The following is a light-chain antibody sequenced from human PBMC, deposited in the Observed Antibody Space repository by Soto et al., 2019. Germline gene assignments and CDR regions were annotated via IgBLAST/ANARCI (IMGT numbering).Light chain of an antibody. CDR2: AAS. CDR3: LQHNSYPHT. V-gene: IGKV1-17*01. Sequence: DIQMTQSPSSLSASVGDRVTITCRASQGIRNELGWYQQKPGKAPKRLIYAASSLQSGVPSRFSDSGYGTEFTLTISSLQPEDFATYYCLQHNSYPHTFGGGTKVEIK. CDR1: QGIRNE. J-gene: IGKJ4*01.